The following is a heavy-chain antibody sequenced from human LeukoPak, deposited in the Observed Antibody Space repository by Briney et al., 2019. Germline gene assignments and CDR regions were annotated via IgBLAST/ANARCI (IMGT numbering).Heavy chain of an antibody. Sequence: ASVTVSCKTSGYTFTLYGISWVRQAPGQGLEWMGWISAYNGNTNYAQKFQGRVTMATDTSTSTAYMEVRSLRSDDTAVYYCARRSITMVRGVSIDWFDPWGQGTLVTVSS. CDR3: ARRSITMVRGVSIDWFDP. V-gene: IGHV1-18*01. J-gene: IGHJ5*02. CDR1: GYTFTLYG. D-gene: IGHD3-10*01. CDR2: ISAYNGNT.